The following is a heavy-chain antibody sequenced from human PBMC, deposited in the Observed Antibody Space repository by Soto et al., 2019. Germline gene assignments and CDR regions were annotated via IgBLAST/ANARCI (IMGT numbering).Heavy chain of an antibody. CDR2: IIPIFGAA. Sequence: SVKVSCKASGGTFSSYIITWVRQAPGQGLEWMGGIIPIFGAATYAQKFQDRVTITADESTTTAYMELSSLGSEDTAVYFCARAYASNKYWFDPWGQGTLVTVSS. D-gene: IGHD2-2*01. CDR3: ARAYASNKYWFDP. J-gene: IGHJ5*02. V-gene: IGHV1-69*13. CDR1: GGTFSSYI.